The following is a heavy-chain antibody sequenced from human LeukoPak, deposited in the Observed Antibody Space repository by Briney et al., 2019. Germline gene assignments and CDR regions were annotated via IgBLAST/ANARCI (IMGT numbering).Heavy chain of an antibody. CDR1: GFTFSIYR. CDR2: ISSSSSYI. D-gene: IGHD5-18*01. Sequence: GGSLRLSCAASGFTFSIYRMNWVRQAPGKGLEWVSSISSSSSYIYYADSVKGRFTISRDNAKNSLYLQMNSLRAEDTAVYYCARVPKIYYSYAFDYWGQGTLVTVSS. CDR3: ARVPKIYYSYAFDY. V-gene: IGHV3-21*01. J-gene: IGHJ4*02.